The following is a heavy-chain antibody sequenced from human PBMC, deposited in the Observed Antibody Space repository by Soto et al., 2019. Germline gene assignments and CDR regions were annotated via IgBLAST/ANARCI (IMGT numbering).Heavy chain of an antibody. J-gene: IGHJ6*02. D-gene: IGHD2-2*02. CDR3: ESLFAAVRYCSSTSCYNLRNNYSSYGMDV. V-gene: IGHV3-21*01. CDR1: GFTFSSYS. CDR2: ISSSSSYI. Sequence: LRLSCAASGFTFSSYSMNWVRQAPAKGLEWVSSISSSSSYIYHADALKCGFTIPRDKAKNTLYLQMNSVRAEDTAVYYCESLFAAVRYCSSTSCYNLRNNYSSYGMDVWGQGTMVTVSS.